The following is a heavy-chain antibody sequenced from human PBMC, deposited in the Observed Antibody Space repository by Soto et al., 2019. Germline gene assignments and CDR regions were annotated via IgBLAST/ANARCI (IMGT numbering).Heavy chain of an antibody. CDR1: GGSISSYY. D-gene: IGHD3-10*01. CDR3: ARVQYYYGSGSFDY. V-gene: IGHV4-59*01. CDR2: IYYSGST. Sequence: PSETLSLTCTVSGGSISSYYWSWIRQPPGKGLEWIGYIYYSGSTNYNLSLKSRVIISVDTSKNQFSLKLRSVTAADTAVYYCARVQYYYGSGSFDYWGQGTLVTVSS. J-gene: IGHJ4*02.